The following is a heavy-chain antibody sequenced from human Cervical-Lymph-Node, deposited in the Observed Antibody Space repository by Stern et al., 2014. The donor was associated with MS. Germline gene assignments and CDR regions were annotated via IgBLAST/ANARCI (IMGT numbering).Heavy chain of an antibody. J-gene: IGHJ4*02. V-gene: IGHV3-30-3*01. CDR3: ARGGRGVGLEY. D-gene: IGHD3-10*01. CDR1: GFSFSTYA. CDR2: VSYDGTQR. Sequence: VQMVESGGGVVQPGRSRGLSCVASGFSFSTYAMPCVRQAPGKGLEWVAFVSYDGTQRNSTDSVKARFTISRDNSKNTLYLHMHSLRDEDTAVYFCARGGRGVGLEYWGQGALVTVSS.